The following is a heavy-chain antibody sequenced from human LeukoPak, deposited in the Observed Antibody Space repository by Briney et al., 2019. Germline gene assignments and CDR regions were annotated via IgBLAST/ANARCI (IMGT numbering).Heavy chain of an antibody. D-gene: IGHD2-2*01. J-gene: IGHJ3*02. Sequence: SVKVSCKASGGTFSSYAISWVRQALGQGLEWMGGIIPIFGTANYAQKFQGRVTITTDESTSTAYMELSSLRSEDTAVYYCARDRSCSSTSCYYDAFDIWGQGTMVTVSS. CDR2: IIPIFGTA. CDR1: GGTFSSYA. CDR3: ARDRSCSSTSCYYDAFDI. V-gene: IGHV1-69*05.